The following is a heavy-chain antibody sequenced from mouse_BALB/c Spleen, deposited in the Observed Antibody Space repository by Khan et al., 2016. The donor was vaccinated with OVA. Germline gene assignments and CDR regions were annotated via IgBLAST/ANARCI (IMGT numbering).Heavy chain of an antibody. CDR2: IWAGGST. CDR1: GFSLTSSG. Sequence: VQLQESGPGLVAPSQSLSITCTVSGFSLTSSGVHWVRQPPGKGLELLGVIWAGGSTNYNSALISRLSISKDNSKSQVFLKMNSLKTDDTDMYYCARLEDIWGQGTTLTVSS. CDR3: ARLEDI. J-gene: IGHJ2*01. D-gene: IGHD1-3*01. V-gene: IGHV2-9*02.